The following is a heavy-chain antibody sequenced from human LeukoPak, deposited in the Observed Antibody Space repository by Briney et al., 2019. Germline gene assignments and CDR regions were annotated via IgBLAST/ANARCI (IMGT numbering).Heavy chain of an antibody. J-gene: IGHJ4*02. CDR3: ARSIAVAGTFDY. Sequence: PGGSLILSCAASGFTVSSNYMSWVRQAPGKGLEWVSVIYSGGSTYYADSVKGRFTISRDNSKNTLYLQMNSLRAEDTAVYYCARSIAVAGTFDYWGQGTLVTVSS. D-gene: IGHD6-19*01. CDR1: GFTVSSNY. V-gene: IGHV3-66*01. CDR2: IYSGGST.